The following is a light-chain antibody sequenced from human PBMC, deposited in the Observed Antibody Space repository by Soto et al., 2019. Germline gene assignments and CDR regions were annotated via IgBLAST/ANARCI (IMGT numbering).Light chain of an antibody. CDR1: QSVSSY. V-gene: IGKV3-11*01. CDR2: DAS. CDR3: QQRSNWPSIT. Sequence: EIVLTQSPATLSLSPGERATLSCSASQSVSSYLAWYQQKPGQAPRLLIYDASNRATGIPARFSGSRSGTDFTLTINSLEPEDSAVYYCQQRSNWPSITFGQGTRLEIK. J-gene: IGKJ5*01.